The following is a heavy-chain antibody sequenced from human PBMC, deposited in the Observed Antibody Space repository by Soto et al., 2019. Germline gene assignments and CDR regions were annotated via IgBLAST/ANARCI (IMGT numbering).Heavy chain of an antibody. D-gene: IGHD5-18*01. CDR2: IIPIFGTA. CDR3: GTNTGIDSYCHGMDV. V-gene: IGHV1-69*12. J-gene: IGHJ6*02. Sequence: QVQLVQSGAEVKKPGSSVKVSCKASGGTFSSYAISWVRQAPGQGLEWRGGIIPIFGTANYAPKFQGRVTMTADESTSTAYMELSSLRSEDTAVYYCGTNTGIDSYCHGMDVWGPGTTVTVSS. CDR1: GGTFSSYA.